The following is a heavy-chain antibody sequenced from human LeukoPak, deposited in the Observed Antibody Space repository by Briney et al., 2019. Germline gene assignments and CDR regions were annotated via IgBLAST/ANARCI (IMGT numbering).Heavy chain of an antibody. D-gene: IGHD6-19*01. J-gene: IGHJ4*02. CDR1: GFTFSSYS. V-gene: IGHV3-48*04. CDR2: ISSSSSTI. Sequence: GGSLRLSCAASGFTFSSYSMSWVRQAPGKGLEWVSYISSSSSTIYYADSVKGRFTISRDNAKNSLYLQMNSLRAEDTAVYYCARAPSGWWYYFNYWGQGTLGTVSS. CDR3: ARAPSGWWYYFNY.